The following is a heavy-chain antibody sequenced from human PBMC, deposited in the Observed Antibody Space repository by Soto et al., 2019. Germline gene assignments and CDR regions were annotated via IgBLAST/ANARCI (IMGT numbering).Heavy chain of an antibody. CDR1: VFTVSSNY. CDR3: ARDQSTAYQMPTHGYDYGMEV. J-gene: IGHJ6*04. D-gene: IGHD2-2*01. V-gene: IGHV3-53*01. Sequence: GGSLRLSCAASVFTVSSNYMSLVRQAPGKGLECVSVIYIGGSTYYSDSVKGRLTISRYNSKNTLYLQMNSLRAEDTAVYYCARDQSTAYQMPTHGYDYGMEVWGKGNKVTVSS. CDR2: IYIGGST.